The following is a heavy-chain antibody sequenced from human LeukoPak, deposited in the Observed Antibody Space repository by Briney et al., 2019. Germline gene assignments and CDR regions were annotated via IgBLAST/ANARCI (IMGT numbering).Heavy chain of an antibody. Sequence: GGSLRLSCAASGFTFSDYYMSWIRQAPGKGLEWVSYISSSGSTIYYADSVKGRFTISRDNAKNSLYLQMNSLRDEDTAVYYCARGGGYCSGGSCLKNHYYYYGMDVWGQGTTVTVSS. D-gene: IGHD2-15*01. J-gene: IGHJ6*02. V-gene: IGHV3-11*04. CDR2: ISSSGSTI. CDR1: GFTFSDYY. CDR3: ARGGGYCSGGSCLKNHYYYYGMDV.